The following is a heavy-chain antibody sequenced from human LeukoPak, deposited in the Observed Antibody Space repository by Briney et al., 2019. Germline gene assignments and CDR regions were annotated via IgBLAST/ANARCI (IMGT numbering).Heavy chain of an antibody. CDR1: GFTFSSYA. CDR2: ISYDGSNK. Sequence: PGRSLRLSCAASGFTFSSYAMHWVRQAPGKGLEWVAVISYDGSNKYYADSVKGRFTISRDNSKSTLYLQMNSLRAEDTAVYYCARGGYSSPFAGYFQHWGQGTLVTVSS. CDR3: ARGGYSSPFAGYFQH. V-gene: IGHV3-30-3*01. D-gene: IGHD6-13*01. J-gene: IGHJ1*01.